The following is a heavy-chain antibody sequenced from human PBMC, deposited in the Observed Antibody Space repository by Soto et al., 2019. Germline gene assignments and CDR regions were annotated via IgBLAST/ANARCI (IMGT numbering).Heavy chain of an antibody. CDR3: ARVSSSWYKDYFDY. V-gene: IGHV1-69*12. Sequence: QVQLVQSGAEVKKPGSSVKVSCKASGGTFSNYAISWVRQAPGQGLEWMGGIIPIFGTTNYAQRFQGRVTIAADESTSTAYRGLSSLRSEDTAVYYCARVSSSWYKDYFDYWGQGTLVTVSS. J-gene: IGHJ4*02. CDR1: GGTFSNYA. D-gene: IGHD6-13*01. CDR2: IIPIFGTT.